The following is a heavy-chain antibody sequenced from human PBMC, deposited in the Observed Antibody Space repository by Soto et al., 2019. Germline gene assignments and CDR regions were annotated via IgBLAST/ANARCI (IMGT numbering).Heavy chain of an antibody. CDR1: GDSISSGYY. CDR2: IYHSGTA. Sequence: SETLSLTCAVSGDSISSGYYWAWIRQPPGKGLEWIGSIYHSGTAYYNPSLKSRVIISIDTSKNQFSLKLSSVTAADSAVYYCAREVVTLSYNWFDPWGQGTLVTVSS. J-gene: IGHJ5*02. D-gene: IGHD2-21*02. V-gene: IGHV4-38-2*02. CDR3: AREVVTLSYNWFDP.